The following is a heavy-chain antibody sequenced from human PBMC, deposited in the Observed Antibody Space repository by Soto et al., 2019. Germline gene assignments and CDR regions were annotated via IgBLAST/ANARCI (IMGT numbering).Heavy chain of an antibody. V-gene: IGHV3-33*01. CDR3: ARDLGRAPCGSDCPPDY. CDR2: IWYDGGNK. Sequence: PGGSLRLSCEPSGFMFNNYGIHWVRQAPGKGLEWLGNIWYDGGNKYYAYSVKGRLSISRDASKNTVYLQMNSLSADDTAVYYCARDLGRAPCGSDCPPDYWRQGTQVTVSS. D-gene: IGHD2-21*02. J-gene: IGHJ4*02. CDR1: GFMFNNYG.